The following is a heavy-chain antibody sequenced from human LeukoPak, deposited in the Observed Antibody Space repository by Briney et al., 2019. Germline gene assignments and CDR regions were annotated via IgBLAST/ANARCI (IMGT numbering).Heavy chain of an antibody. D-gene: IGHD3-22*01. V-gene: IGHV4-39*01. Sequence: ASETLSLTCTVSGGSVSSSTYYWGWIRQPPGKGLEWIGSIYYSGSTYYNPSLKSRITISVDTSKNQFSLKLSSVTAADTAVYYCAKAPDRNYYDSSGYYYWDYFDYWGQGTLVTVSS. CDR1: GGSVSSSTYY. CDR3: AKAPDRNYYDSSGYYYWDYFDY. CDR2: IYYSGST. J-gene: IGHJ4*02.